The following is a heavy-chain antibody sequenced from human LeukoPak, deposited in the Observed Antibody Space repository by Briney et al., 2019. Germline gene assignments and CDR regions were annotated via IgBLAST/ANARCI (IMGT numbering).Heavy chain of an antibody. D-gene: IGHD2-2*01. Sequence: GGSLRLSCAASGFTFSSYAMTWVRQAPDKGLEWVSAISGSDGSTYYADSVKGRFTISRDDSQNTLYLQMNSLSAEDTAVYYCAKVQTSGGANCYALDYWGQGTLVTVSS. CDR2: ISGSDGST. CDR3: AKVQTSGGANCYALDY. V-gene: IGHV3-23*01. CDR1: GFTFSSYA. J-gene: IGHJ4*02.